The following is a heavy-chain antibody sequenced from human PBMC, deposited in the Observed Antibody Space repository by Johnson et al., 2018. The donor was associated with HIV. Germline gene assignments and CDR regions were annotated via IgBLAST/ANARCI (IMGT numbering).Heavy chain of an antibody. V-gene: IGHV3-30-3*01. D-gene: IGHD5-12*01. CDR2: ISYDGTNK. CDR3: SRHSPRGRSGYDAFDI. J-gene: IGHJ3*02. Sequence: QVQLVESGGGVVQPERSLRLSCAASGFTFSSYALHWVRQAPGKGLEWVAVISYDGTNKYYADSVKGRFTISRDNSKKTLYLQMNSLRAEDTAVYYCSRHSPRGRSGYDAFDIWGQGTIVTVSS. CDR1: GFTFSSYA.